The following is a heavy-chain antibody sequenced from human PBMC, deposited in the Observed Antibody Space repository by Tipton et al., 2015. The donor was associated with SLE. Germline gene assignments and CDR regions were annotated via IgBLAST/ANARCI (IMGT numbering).Heavy chain of an antibody. D-gene: IGHD3-10*01. CDR1: GFSFDHNA. J-gene: IGHJ3*02. V-gene: IGHV3-33*01. Sequence: SLRLSCAASGFSFDHNAMHWVRQAPGKGLEWVATFWYDGSNKYYGDSVKGRFTISRDNSKHTLYLQMNSLRAEDTAVYYCARRNSESGAFDMWGQGTLVTVSS. CDR3: ARRNSESGAFDM. CDR2: FWYDGSNK.